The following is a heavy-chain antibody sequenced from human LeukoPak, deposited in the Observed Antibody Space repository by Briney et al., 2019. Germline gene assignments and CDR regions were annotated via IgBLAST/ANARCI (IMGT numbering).Heavy chain of an antibody. CDR2: ISYDGSNN. D-gene: IGHD6-19*01. CDR3: ASPSGSSGWYRYYFDY. Sequence: GGSLRLSCAASGFTVSSYAMRWVSQDAGKGLEWVAVISYDGSNNYYADAVKGRFTISRDNSNNTLYLQMNSLRAEDTAVYYCASPSGSSGWYRYYFDYWGQGTLVTVSS. V-gene: IGHV3-30*04. J-gene: IGHJ4*02. CDR1: GFTVSSYA.